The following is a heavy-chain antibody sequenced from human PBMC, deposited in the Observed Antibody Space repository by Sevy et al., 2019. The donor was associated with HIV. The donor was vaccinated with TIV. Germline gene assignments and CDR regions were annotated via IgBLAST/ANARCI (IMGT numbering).Heavy chain of an antibody. Sequence: SETLSLTCAVSGYSISSGYYWGWIRQPPGKGLEWIGSIYHSGSTYYNPSLKSRVTISVDTSKNQFSLKLGSVTAADTAVYYCASAQLGLDYWGQGTLVTVSS. D-gene: IGHD6-6*01. V-gene: IGHV4-38-2*01. CDR3: ASAQLGLDY. J-gene: IGHJ4*02. CDR2: IYHSGST. CDR1: GYSISSGYY.